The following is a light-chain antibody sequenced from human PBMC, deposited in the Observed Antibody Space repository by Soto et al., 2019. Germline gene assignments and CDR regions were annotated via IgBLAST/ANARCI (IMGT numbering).Light chain of an antibody. CDR1: QSISGN. Sequence: EILMTQSPATVSVSPGERATLSCRANQSISGNLAWYQQKPGQAPRLLINRASSRAPGIPARFSGSASGTEFTLTISRLEPEDFAVYYCQQYGSSPRTFGQGTKVDIK. CDR3: QQYGSSPRT. J-gene: IGKJ1*01. CDR2: RAS. V-gene: IGKV3-15*01.